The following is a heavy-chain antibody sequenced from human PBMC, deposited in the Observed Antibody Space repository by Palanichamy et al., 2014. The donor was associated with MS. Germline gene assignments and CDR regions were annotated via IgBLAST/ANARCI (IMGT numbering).Heavy chain of an antibody. CDR2: INPDSGGT. D-gene: IGHD1-26*01. J-gene: IGHJ4*02. V-gene: IGHV1-2*02. CDR3: ARYPYRGTYWAPFDY. CDR1: GYTFSDYY. Sequence: QVQLLQSGAEVKKPGASVKVSCRASGYTFSDYYMHWVRQAPGQGLEWMGWINPDSGGTNYAQKFQGRVTVTRDTPIRTAYLELNRVTSDDTAVYYCARYPYRGTYWAPFDYWGQGTLVTVSS.